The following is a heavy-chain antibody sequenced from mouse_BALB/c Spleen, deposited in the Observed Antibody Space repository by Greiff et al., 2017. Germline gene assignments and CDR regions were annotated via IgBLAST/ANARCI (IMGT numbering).Heavy chain of an antibody. D-gene: IGHD1-1*01. CDR2: INPDSSTI. CDR3: ARPSYGSSWYFDE. Sequence: EVQLVESGGGLVQPGGSLKLSCAASGFAFSRYWMSWVRQAPGKGLEWIGEINPDSSTINYTPSLKDKFIISRDNAKNTLYLQMSKVRSEDTALYYGARPSYGSSWYFDEWGAGTTVTVSS. CDR1: GFAFSRYW. J-gene: IGHJ1*01. V-gene: IGHV4-1*02.